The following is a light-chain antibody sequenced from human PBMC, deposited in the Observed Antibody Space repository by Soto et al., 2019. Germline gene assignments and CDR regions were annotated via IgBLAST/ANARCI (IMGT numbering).Light chain of an antibody. CDR1: QSVLYSSNNKNY. CDR2: WAS. CDR3: QQYYSSPHT. V-gene: IGKV4-1*01. J-gene: IGKJ2*01. Sequence: DIVMTQSPDSLAVSLGERATINCKSSQSVLYSSNNKNYLAWYQQKPGQPPMLLFYWASTRESGVTDRFSVSGSGTDFTLTISSLQAEDVAVYYCQQYYSSPHTFGQGTKLEIK.